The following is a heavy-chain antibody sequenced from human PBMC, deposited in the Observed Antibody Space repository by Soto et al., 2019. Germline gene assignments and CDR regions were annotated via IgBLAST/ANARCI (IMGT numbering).Heavy chain of an antibody. CDR1: GGTFSSYW. J-gene: IGHJ4*02. V-gene: IGHV3-74*01. Sequence: PGGALRLSCAASGGTFSSYWMHWVRQAPGKGLVWVSRIKGDGSETNYADSVKGRFTISRDNAKNTLYLQLNSLRAEDTAVYYCLRGNSGYDNFGYWGQGTRVTVSS. CDR2: IKGDGSET. CDR3: LRGNSGYDNFGY. D-gene: IGHD5-12*01.